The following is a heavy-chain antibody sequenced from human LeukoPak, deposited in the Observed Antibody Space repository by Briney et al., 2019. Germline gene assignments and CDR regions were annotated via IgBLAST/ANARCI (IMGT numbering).Heavy chain of an antibody. CDR1: GGSISSYY. J-gene: IGHJ4*02. V-gene: IGHV4-59*01. Sequence: SETLSLTCTVSGGSISSYYWSWIRQPPGKGLEWIGYIYYSGSTNYNPSLKSRVTISVDTSKNQFSLKLSSVTAADTAVYYCAREGGGVEQSLDYWGQGTLVTVSS. D-gene: IGHD6-19*01. CDR2: IYYSGST. CDR3: AREGGGVEQSLDY.